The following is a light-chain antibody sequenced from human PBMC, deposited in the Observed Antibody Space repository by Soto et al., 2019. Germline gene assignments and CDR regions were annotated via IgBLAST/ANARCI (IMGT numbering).Light chain of an antibody. J-gene: IGKJ5*01. Sequence: DIQMTQSPSSLSASVGDIVTITCRASQSISSYLNWYQQKLGKAPKLLIYAASSLQSGVQSRFSGSGSGTDFTLTIRSLQPEDIATYYCQQYSHLITCGQGTRLEIK. CDR2: AAS. CDR1: QSISSY. V-gene: IGKV1-39*01. CDR3: QQYSHLIT.